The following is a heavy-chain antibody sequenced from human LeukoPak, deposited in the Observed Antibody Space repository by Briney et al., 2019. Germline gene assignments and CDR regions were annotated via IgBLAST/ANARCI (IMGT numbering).Heavy chain of an antibody. Sequence: SETLSLTCAVYGGSFSGYSWSWIRQSPVKGLECIGRINHSGSTNYNPSLKSRVTISVDTSKNQFSLKLSSVTAADTAVYYCARHIRIGYCSSTSCYETKRFDPWGQGTLVTVSS. CDR2: INHSGST. CDR1: GGSFSGYS. J-gene: IGHJ5*02. CDR3: ARHIRIGYCSSTSCYETKRFDP. D-gene: IGHD2-2*01. V-gene: IGHV4-34*01.